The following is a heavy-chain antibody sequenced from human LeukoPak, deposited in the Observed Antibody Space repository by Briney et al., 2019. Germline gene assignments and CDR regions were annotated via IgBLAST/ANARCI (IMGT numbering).Heavy chain of an antibody. CDR3: ARDRGYCNNAFCPLDQ. J-gene: IGHJ4*02. D-gene: IGHD2-8*01. CDR1: GFHLKNYY. V-gene: IGHV3-11*01. CDR2: IGSNADKT. Sequence: GGSLRLSCAASGFHLKNYYMTWLRQAPGKGLEWISYIGSNADKTYYADSVKGRFTIFRDTAKNSLYLQMDSLRFEDTAIYYCARDRGYCNNAFCPLDQWGQGTLVSVSS.